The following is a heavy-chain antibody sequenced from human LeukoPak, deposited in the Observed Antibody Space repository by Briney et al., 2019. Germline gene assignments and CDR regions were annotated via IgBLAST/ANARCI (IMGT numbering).Heavy chain of an antibody. Sequence: TSETLSLTCAVYGGSFSGYYWSWIRQPPGKGLEWIGEINHSGSTNYNPSLKSRVTISVDTSKNQFSLKLSSVTTADTAVYYCARGGPSSWQMKYYYYYMDVWGKGTTVTVSS. CDR1: GGSFSGYY. V-gene: IGHV4-34*01. J-gene: IGHJ6*03. D-gene: IGHD6-13*01. CDR3: ARGGPSSWQMKYYYYYMDV. CDR2: INHSGST.